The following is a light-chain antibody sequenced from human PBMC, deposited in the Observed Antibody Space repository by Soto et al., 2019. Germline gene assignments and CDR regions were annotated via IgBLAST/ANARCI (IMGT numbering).Light chain of an antibody. Sequence: QSALTQPASVSGSPGQSITISCTGSNNDVGGYNYVSWYQQHPGKVPKLLIYHVTNRPSGISDRFSGSKSGNTASLTISGLQHEQEADYYCSSFTSVHTGVFGGGTKVTV. CDR3: SSFTSVHTGV. V-gene: IGLV2-14*01. CDR2: HVT. J-gene: IGLJ3*02. CDR1: NNDVGGYNY.